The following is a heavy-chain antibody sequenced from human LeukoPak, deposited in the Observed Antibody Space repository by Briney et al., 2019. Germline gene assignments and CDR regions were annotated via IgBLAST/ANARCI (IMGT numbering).Heavy chain of an antibody. CDR2: IYHSGST. J-gene: IGHJ4*02. CDR3: AREEGDYGSSQGDFDY. D-gene: IGHD3-10*01. V-gene: IGHV4-38-2*02. Sequence: PSETLSLTCAVSGYSISSGYYWGWIRQPPGKGLGWIGSIYHSGSTYYNPSLKSRVTISVDTSKNQFSLKLSSVTAADTAVYYCAREEGDYGSSQGDFDYWGRGTLVTVSS. CDR1: GYSISSGYY.